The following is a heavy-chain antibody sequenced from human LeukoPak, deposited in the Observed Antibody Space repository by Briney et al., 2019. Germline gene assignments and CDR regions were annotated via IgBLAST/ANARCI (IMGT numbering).Heavy chain of an antibody. CDR3: ARRSNVVPAASPYFDY. D-gene: IGHD2-2*01. Sequence: ASVKVSCKASGGTFSSYAISWVRQAPGQGLEWMGGIIPIFGTANYAQKFQGRVTITADESTSTAYMELSSLRSEDTAVYYCARRSNVVPAASPYFDYWGQGTLVTVSS. CDR2: IIPIFGTA. J-gene: IGHJ4*02. V-gene: IGHV1-69*13. CDR1: GGTFSSYA.